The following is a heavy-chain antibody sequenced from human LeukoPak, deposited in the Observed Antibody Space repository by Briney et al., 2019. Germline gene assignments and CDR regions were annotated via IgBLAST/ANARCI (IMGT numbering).Heavy chain of an antibody. Sequence: ASVKVSCKASGYTFTGYYMHWVRQAPGQGLEWMGWINPNSGGTNYAQKFHGRVTVTRDTSISTAYMELSRLRSDDTAVYYCARDLAFDSLSDIMDVWGQGTTVTVSS. J-gene: IGHJ6*02. D-gene: IGHD3-3*02. CDR3: ARDLAFDSLSDIMDV. CDR2: INPNSGGT. V-gene: IGHV1-2*02. CDR1: GYTFTGYY.